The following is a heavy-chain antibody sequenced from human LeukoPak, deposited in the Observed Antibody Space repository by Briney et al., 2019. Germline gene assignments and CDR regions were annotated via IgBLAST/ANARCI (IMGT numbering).Heavy chain of an antibody. J-gene: IGHJ4*02. D-gene: IGHD6-6*01. CDR2: IYPGDSDT. CDR1: GYSFTSYW. Sequence: VESLKISCKGSGYSFTSYWIGWVRQMPGKGLEWMGIIYPGDSDTRYSPSFQGQVTISTDKSISTAYLQWSSLKASDTVMYYCARQGYSSSSLYWGQGTLVTVSS. CDR3: ARQGYSSSSLY. V-gene: IGHV5-51*01.